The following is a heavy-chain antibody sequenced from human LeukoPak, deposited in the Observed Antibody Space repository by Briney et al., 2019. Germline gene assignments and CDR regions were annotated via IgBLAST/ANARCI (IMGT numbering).Heavy chain of an antibody. V-gene: IGHV4-30-2*01. CDR2: IYHSGST. CDR3: ASQEQQLGTGGVDY. D-gene: IGHD6-13*01. J-gene: IGHJ4*02. CDR1: GGSISSGGYY. Sequence: PSETLSLTCTVSGGSISSGGYYWSWIRQPPGKGLEWIGYIYHSGSTYYNPSLKSRVTISVDRSKNQFSLKLSSVTAADTAVYYCASQEQQLGTGGVDYWGQGTLVTVSS.